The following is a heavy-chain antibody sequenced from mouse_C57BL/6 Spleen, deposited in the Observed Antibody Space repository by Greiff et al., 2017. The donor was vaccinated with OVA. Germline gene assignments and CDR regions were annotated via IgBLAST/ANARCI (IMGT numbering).Heavy chain of an antibody. CDR3: AKMKDYDPYAMDY. D-gene: IGHD2-4*01. J-gene: IGHJ4*01. CDR1: GYSFTDYN. Sequence: VQLQQPGPELVKPGASVKISCKASGYSFTDYNMNWVKQSNGKSLEWIGVINPNYGTTSYNQKFKGKATLTVDQSSSTAYMQLNSLTSEDSAVYYCAKMKDYDPYAMDYWGQGTSVTVSS. CDR2: INPNYGTT. V-gene: IGHV1-39*01.